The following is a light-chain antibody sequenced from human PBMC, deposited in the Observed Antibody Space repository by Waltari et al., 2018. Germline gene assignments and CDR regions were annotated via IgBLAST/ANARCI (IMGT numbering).Light chain of an antibody. Sequence: QSALTQPASVSGSPGQSITISCTGTSSDVGGYKYVSWFQQHPGKAPKLMIYNVSKRPSGVSNRVSGSTSGNTASLTISGLQAEDEADYYCCSYAGSTTSVVFGGGTKVTVL. CDR1: SSDVGGYKY. CDR2: NVS. J-gene: IGLJ3*02. V-gene: IGLV2-23*02. CDR3: CSYAGSTTSVV.